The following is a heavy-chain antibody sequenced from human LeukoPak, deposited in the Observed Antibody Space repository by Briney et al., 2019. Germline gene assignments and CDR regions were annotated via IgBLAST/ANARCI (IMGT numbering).Heavy chain of an antibody. D-gene: IGHD1-26*01. Sequence: SVKVSCKASGGTFSSYAISWVRQAPGQGLEWMGRIIPIFGTANYAQKFQGRVTITTDESTSTAYMELSSLRSEDTAVYYCARGPWELLYYSDYWGQGTLVTVSS. CDR1: GGTFSSYA. CDR2: IIPIFGTA. CDR3: ARGPWELLYYSDY. V-gene: IGHV1-69*05. J-gene: IGHJ4*02.